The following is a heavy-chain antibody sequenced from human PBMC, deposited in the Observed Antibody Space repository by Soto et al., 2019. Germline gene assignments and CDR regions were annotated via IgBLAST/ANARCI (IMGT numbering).Heavy chain of an antibody. J-gene: IGHJ4*02. Sequence: SETLCLTCTVSGGSISSGGYYWSWIRQHPGKGLEWIGYIYYSGSTYYNPSLKSRVTISVDTSKNQFSLRTEDTAVYYCAKDTQGGGGWYYFDYWGQGTLVTVSS. D-gene: IGHD6-19*01. CDR1: GGSISSGGYY. V-gene: IGHV4-31*03. CDR2: IYYSGST. CDR3: AKDTQGGGGWYYFDY.